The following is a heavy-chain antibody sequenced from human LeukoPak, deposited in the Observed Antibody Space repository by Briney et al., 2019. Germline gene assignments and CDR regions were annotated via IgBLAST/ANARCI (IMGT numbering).Heavy chain of an antibody. V-gene: IGHV4-4*09. J-gene: IGHJ4*02. CDR2: IYTSGST. Sequence: PSETLSLTCTVSGGSISSYYWSWIRQPPGKGLEWIGYIYTSGSTNYNPSLKSRVTISVDTSKNQFSLKLSSVTAADTAVYYCARQTVEYSSSWFDYWGQGTLVTVSS. CDR1: GGSISSYY. CDR3: ARQTVEYSSSWFDY. D-gene: IGHD6-13*01.